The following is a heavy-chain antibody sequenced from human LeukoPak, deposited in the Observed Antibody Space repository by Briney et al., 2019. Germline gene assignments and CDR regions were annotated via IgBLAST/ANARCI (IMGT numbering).Heavy chain of an antibody. CDR1: GYTFTSYG. CDR3: ARDELRYFDWLLSFDY. CDR2: ISAYNGNT. J-gene: IGHJ4*02. Sequence: ASVKVSCKASGYTFTSYGISWVRQAPGQGLEWMGRISAYNGNTNYAQKLQGRVTMTTDTSTSTAYMEPRSLRSDDTAVYYCARDELRYFDWLLSFDYWGQGTLVTVSS. V-gene: IGHV1-18*01. D-gene: IGHD3-9*01.